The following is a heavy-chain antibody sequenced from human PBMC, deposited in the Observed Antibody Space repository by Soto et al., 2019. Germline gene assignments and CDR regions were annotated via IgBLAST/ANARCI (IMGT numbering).Heavy chain of an antibody. Sequence: PGGSLRLSCAASEFTFNSSTVSWVRQAPGKGLEWVSAISGSGDITYYADSVKGRFTISRDNSKNTLYLQMSSLRAEDTAVYYCAKGYMDVWGKGTTVTVSS. CDR2: ISGSGDIT. J-gene: IGHJ6*03. CDR1: EFTFNSST. CDR3: AKGYMDV. V-gene: IGHV3-23*01.